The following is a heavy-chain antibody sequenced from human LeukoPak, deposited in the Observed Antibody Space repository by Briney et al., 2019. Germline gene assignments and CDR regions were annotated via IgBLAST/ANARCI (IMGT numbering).Heavy chain of an antibody. D-gene: IGHD1-26*01. CDR2: ISSSSSTI. J-gene: IGHJ5*02. Sequence: LAGGSLRLSCAASGFTFSSYEMNWVRQAPGKGLEWVSYISSSSSTIYYADSVKGRFTISRDNAKNSLYLQLNSLRAEDTAVYYCARSLVVGATYPYHWGQGTLVTVSS. V-gene: IGHV3-48*01. CDR3: ARSLVVGATYPYH. CDR1: GFTFSSYE.